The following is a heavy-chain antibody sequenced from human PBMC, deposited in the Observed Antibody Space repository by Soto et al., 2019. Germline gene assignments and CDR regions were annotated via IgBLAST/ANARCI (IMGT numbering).Heavy chain of an antibody. J-gene: IGHJ4*02. CDR1: GYTFTSYG. CDR3: ARDLGTVTTDFPLPFDY. Sequence: ASVKISCKASGYTFTSYGIRWVRQAPGQGLEWIGWISAYNGNTNYAQKLQGRVTMTTDTSTSTAYMELRSLRSDDTAVYYCARDLGTVTTDFPLPFDYWGQGTLVTVSS. V-gene: IGHV1-18*01. D-gene: IGHD4-17*01. CDR2: ISAYNGNT.